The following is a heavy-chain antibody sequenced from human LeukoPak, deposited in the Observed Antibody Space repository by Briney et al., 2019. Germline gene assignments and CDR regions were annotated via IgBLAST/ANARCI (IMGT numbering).Heavy chain of an antibody. CDR1: GFTFSPYW. V-gene: IGHV3-7*05. D-gene: IGHD3-10*01. CDR2: IKQDGSEK. CDR3: ARDLDYGSGTYYP. Sequence: PGGSLRLSCAASGFTFSPYWMTWVRQAPGKGLEWVANIKQDGSEKYYVDSVKGRFTISRDNAKNSLYLQMNNLRAEDTAVYYCARDLDYGSGTYYPWGQGTPVTVSS. J-gene: IGHJ5*02.